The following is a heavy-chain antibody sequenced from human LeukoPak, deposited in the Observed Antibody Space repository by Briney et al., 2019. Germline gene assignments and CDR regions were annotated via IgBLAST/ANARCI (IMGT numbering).Heavy chain of an antibody. CDR1: GGSISSYSYY. D-gene: IGHD1-26*01. J-gene: IGHJ4*02. V-gene: IGHV4-39*01. CDR3: ARRRYSGSYPVWTFDY. CDR2: IYYSGST. Sequence: SETLSLTCTVSGGSISSYSYYWGWIRQPPGKGLEWIGTIYYSGSTYYNPSLKSRVTISVDTSKNQFSLKLNSVTAADTAVYYCARRRYSGSYPVWTFDYWGQGTLVTVSP.